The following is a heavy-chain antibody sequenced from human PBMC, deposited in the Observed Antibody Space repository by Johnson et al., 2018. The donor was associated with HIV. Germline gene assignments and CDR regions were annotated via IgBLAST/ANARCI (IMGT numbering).Heavy chain of an antibody. J-gene: IGHJ3*02. CDR2: ISFDGSKK. V-gene: IGHV3-30*04. CDR1: GFTFNSYA. Sequence: QVQLVESGGGLIQPGGSLRLSCAASGFTFNSYAMSWVRQGPGKGLEWVAVISFDGSKKYHADSVKGRFTISRDNSKNTLYLQMNSLRPEDTAVYYCAKDKDAFDIWGQGTMVTVSS. CDR3: AKDKDAFDI.